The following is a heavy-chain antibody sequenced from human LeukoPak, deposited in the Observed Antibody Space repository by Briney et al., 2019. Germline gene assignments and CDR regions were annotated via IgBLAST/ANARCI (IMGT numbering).Heavy chain of an antibody. Sequence: IPSETLSLTCTVSGGSISSSNYYWGWIRQPPGKGLEWVGSIYYSGSTYYNPSLKSRVIISVDTSNNQFSLRLSYVTAVDTAVYYCARTSFRDYEIDYWGQGTLVTVSS. CDR3: ARTSFRDYEIDY. CDR1: GGSISSSNYY. J-gene: IGHJ4*02. CDR2: IYYSGST. V-gene: IGHV4-39*07. D-gene: IGHD3-22*01.